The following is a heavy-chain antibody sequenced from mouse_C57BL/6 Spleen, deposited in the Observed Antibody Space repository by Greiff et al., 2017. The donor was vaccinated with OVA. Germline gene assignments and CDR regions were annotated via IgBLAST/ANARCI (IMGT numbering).Heavy chain of an antibody. CDR3: ALGYDEGYYFDY. CDR1: GFNIKDYY. J-gene: IGHJ2*01. V-gene: IGHV14-2*01. CDR2: IDPEDGET. D-gene: IGHD2-2*01. Sequence: EVKLQESGAELVKPGASVKLSCTASGFNIKDYYMHWVKQRTEQGLEWIGRIDPEDGETKYAPKFQGKATITADTSSNTAYLQLSSLTSEDTAVYYCALGYDEGYYFDYWGQGTTLTVSS.